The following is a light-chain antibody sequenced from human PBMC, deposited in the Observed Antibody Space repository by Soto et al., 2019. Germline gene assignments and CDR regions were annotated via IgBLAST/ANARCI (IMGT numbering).Light chain of an antibody. CDR1: QSVSSY. Sequence: EMVLTQAPGTLSLSPGERATLSCRASQSVSSYLAWYQQKPGQAPRLLIYDASNRATGIPARFSGSGSGTDSTLTISSLEPEDFAVYYCQQRETFGQGTKVDIK. J-gene: IGKJ1*01. CDR3: QQRET. CDR2: DAS. V-gene: IGKV3-11*01.